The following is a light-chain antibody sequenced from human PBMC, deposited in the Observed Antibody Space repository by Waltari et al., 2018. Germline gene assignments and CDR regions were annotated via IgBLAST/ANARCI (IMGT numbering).Light chain of an antibody. CDR3: QQYNNWRT. Sequence: EILMTQSPPTLSVSPGERATLSCRASQSISRNLAWYQPKPGQAPRLLISGASTRATGIPARFSGSGSGTEFTLTISSLQSEDFAIYYCQQYNNWRTFGQGTKLEI. CDR2: GAS. CDR1: QSISRN. J-gene: IGKJ2*01. V-gene: IGKV3-15*01.